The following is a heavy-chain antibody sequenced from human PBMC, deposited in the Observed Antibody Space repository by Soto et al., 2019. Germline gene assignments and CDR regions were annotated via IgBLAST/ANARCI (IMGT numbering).Heavy chain of an antibody. Sequence: EVQLVESGGGLVQPGGSLRLSCAASGFTVSSNYMTWVRQAPGKGLEWVSVIYFGNTTYYADSVKGRFTISRDNSKNTLYLQMHSLRAEDTAVYYCARVEGYGYYWCRWGQGTMVTVSS. J-gene: IGHJ4*02. CDR3: ARVEGYGYYWCR. CDR2: IYFGNTT. CDR1: GFTVSSNY. V-gene: IGHV3-66*01. D-gene: IGHD4-17*01.